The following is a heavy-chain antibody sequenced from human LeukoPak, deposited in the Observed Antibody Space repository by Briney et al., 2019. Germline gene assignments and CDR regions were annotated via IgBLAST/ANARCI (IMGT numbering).Heavy chain of an antibody. CDR3: ARDLEAANTYYFDY. V-gene: IGHV3-66*01. Sequence: GGSLRLSCAASGFTVSSSYMSWVRQAPGKGLEWVSITSSAGTTYYADSVKGRFTISRDNSRNTVYLQVNSLRDEDTAVYYCARDLEAANTYYFDYWGQGTMVTVSS. D-gene: IGHD6-13*01. J-gene: IGHJ4*02. CDR1: GFTVSSSY. CDR2: TSSAGTT.